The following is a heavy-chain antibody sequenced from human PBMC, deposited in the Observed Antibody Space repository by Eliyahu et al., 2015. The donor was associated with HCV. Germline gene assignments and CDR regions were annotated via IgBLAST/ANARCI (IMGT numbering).Heavy chain of an antibody. CDR1: GGSFSDYY. D-gene: IGHD5-24*01. J-gene: IGHJ4*02. CDR2: INHSGTT. CDR3: VRDGDKYGSGGFGY. V-gene: IGHV4-34*02. Sequence: QVQLQQWGAGLLKPSETLSLTCAGXGGSFSDYYWSWIRQPPGKGLEWIGEINHSGTTSYNPSLKSRVTISVDTSKNEVSLKLTSVTATDTAVYYCVRDGDKYGSGGFGYWGQGTLVTVSS.